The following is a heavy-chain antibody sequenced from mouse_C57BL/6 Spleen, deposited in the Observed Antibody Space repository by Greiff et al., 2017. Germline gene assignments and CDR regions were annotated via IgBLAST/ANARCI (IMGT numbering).Heavy chain of an antibody. Sequence: LVEPGASVKISCKASGYAFSSYWMNWVKQRPGKGLEWIGQIYPGDGDTNYNGKFKGKATLTADKSSSTAYMQLSSLASEDSAVYFCAREGYYGRFAYWGQGTLVTVSA. D-gene: IGHD1-1*01. J-gene: IGHJ3*01. CDR2: IYPGDGDT. CDR1: GYAFSSYW. CDR3: AREGYYGRFAY. V-gene: IGHV1-80*01.